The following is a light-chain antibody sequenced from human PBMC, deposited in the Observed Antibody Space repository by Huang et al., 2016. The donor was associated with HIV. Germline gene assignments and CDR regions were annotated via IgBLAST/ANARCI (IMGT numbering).Light chain of an antibody. CDR2: LGS. CDR3: MQALQTRIT. CDR1: QSLLHSNGYNY. V-gene: IGKV2-28*01. Sequence: DIVLTQSPLSLPVTPGEPASISCRSSQSLLHSNGYNYLDWYLQKPGQSPQLLFSLGSNRASGVPDRFSGSGSGTDFTLKVSRVEAEDVGVYYCMQALQTRITFGPGTTVDIK. J-gene: IGKJ3*01.